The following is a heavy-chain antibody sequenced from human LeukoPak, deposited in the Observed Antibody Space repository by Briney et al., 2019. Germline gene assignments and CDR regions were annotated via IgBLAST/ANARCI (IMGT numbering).Heavy chain of an antibody. J-gene: IGHJ4*02. V-gene: IGHV4-34*01. Sequence: SETLSLTCAVYGGSFSGYYWSWIRQPPGKGLEWIGEINHSGSTNYNPSLKSRVTISVDTSKNQFSLKLNSVTAADTAVYYCARGDGSGSYYFDYWGQGTLVTVSS. CDR1: GGSFSGYY. D-gene: IGHD3-10*01. CDR3: ARGDGSGSYYFDY. CDR2: INHSGST.